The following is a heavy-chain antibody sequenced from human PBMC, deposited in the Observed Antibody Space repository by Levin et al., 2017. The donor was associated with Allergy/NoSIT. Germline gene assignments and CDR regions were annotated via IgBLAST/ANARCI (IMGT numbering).Heavy chain of an antibody. CDR2: MSSSSSYT. V-gene: IGHV3-11*05. CDR3: AKVGESQPWISEFDY. D-gene: IGHD5-12*01. CDR1: GFSFSDYY. Sequence: PGGSLRLSCAASGFSFSDYYMSWIRQAPGKGLEWVSYMSSSSSYTNYADSVKGRFTISRDNAKNSLYLQMNSLRAEDTAVYFCAKVGESQPWISEFDYWGQGTLVTVSS. J-gene: IGHJ4*02.